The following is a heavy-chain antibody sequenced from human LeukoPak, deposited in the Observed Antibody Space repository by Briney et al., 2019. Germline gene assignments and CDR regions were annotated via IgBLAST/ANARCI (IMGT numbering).Heavy chain of an antibody. D-gene: IGHD4-23*01. J-gene: IGHJ4*02. Sequence: GGSLRLSCVVSGFTVSNNYVSWVRQAPGKGLEWVSGISGSGDSTYYADSVKGRFTISRDNSRNTLFLQMNSLRAEDTAVYYCAKVADYGGNSFHYWGQGTLVTVSS. CDR3: AKVADYGGNSFHY. V-gene: IGHV3-23*01. CDR1: GFTVSNNY. CDR2: ISGSGDST.